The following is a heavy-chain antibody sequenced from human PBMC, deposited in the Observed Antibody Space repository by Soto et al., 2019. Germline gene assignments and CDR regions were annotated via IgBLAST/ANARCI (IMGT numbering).Heavy chain of an antibody. J-gene: IGHJ4*02. D-gene: IGHD3-16*01. CDR1: GGSISSGGYY. Sequence: QVQLQESGPGLVKPSQTLSLTCTVSGGSISSGGYYWSWIRQHPGKGLEWIGYIYYSGSTYYNPSLKSRVTISVDPSKNQCSLKLSSVTAADTAVYYCARDKRGGGEFDYWGQGTLVTVSS. CDR3: ARDKRGGGEFDY. V-gene: IGHV4-31*03. CDR2: IYYSGST.